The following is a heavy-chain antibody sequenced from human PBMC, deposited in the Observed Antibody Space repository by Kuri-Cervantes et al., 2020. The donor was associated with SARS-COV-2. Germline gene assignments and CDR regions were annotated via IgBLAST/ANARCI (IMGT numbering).Heavy chain of an antibody. D-gene: IGHD4-17*01. Sequence: LSLTCAASGLTVRSNYMSWVRQAPGKGLEWVSVIYSGGSTYYADSVEGRFTISRDSSKNMLYLQMNSLRAEDTAVYYCARERYGDYVSPYQYYGMDVWGQGTTVTVSS. J-gene: IGHJ6*02. CDR1: GLTVRSNY. CDR3: ARERYGDYVSPYQYYGMDV. CDR2: IYSGGST. V-gene: IGHV3-53*01.